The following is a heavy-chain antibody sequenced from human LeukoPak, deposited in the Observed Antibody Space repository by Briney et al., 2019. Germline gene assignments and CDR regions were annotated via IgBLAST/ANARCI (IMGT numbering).Heavy chain of an antibody. D-gene: IGHD2-15*01. CDR3: ARDPVVAGDY. CDR2: ISYDGSNK. J-gene: IGHJ4*02. Sequence: GGSLRLSCAASGFTFSSYAMHWVRQAPGKGLEWVAVISYDGSNKYYADYVKGRFTISRDNSKNTLYLQMNSLRAEDTAVYYCARDPVVAGDYWGQGTLVTVSS. V-gene: IGHV3-30-3*01. CDR1: GFTFSSYA.